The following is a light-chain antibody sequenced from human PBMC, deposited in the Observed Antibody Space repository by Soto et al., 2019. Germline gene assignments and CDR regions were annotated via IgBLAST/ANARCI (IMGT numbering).Light chain of an antibody. J-gene: IGKJ5*01. Sequence: EIVLTQSPGTLSLSPGERATLSCRASQSVSSNYLAWYQQKPGQAPRLLIYGASTRATGIPARFSGSGSGTEFTLTISSLQSEDFAVYYCQQYGSSREITFGQGTRLEIK. CDR3: QQYGSSREIT. CDR2: GAS. CDR1: QSVSSNY. V-gene: IGKV3-20*01.